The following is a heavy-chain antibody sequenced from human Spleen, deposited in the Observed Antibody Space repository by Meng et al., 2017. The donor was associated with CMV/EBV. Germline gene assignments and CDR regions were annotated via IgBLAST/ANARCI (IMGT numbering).Heavy chain of an antibody. J-gene: IGHJ5*02. CDR2: INHSGST. Sequence: VPLQPWGAGLFKPPETLSLPCSVYGGSFSGFYWSWIRQPPGKGLEWIGEINHSGSTNYNPSLKSRVTISVDTSKNQFSLKLSSVTAADTAAYYCARDIVVVPAAYNWFDPWGQGTLVTVSS. CDR3: ARDIVVVPAAYNWFDP. D-gene: IGHD2-2*01. CDR1: GGSFSGFY. V-gene: IGHV4-34*01.